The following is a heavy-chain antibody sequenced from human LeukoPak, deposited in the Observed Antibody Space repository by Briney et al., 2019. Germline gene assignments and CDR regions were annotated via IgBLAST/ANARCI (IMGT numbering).Heavy chain of an antibody. D-gene: IGHD3-3*01. J-gene: IGHJ6*03. CDR3: ARQGWNYYYYMDV. Sequence: GGSLKISCKGSGYSFTSYWIGWVRQLPGKGLEWMGIIYPGDSDTRYSPSFQGQVTISADKSISTAYLQWSSLKASDTAMYYCARQGWNYYYYMDVWGKGTTVTVSS. CDR1: GYSFTSYW. V-gene: IGHV5-51*01. CDR2: IYPGDSDT.